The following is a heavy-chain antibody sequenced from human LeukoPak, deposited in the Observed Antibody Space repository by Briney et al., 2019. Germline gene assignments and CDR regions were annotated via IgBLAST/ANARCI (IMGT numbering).Heavy chain of an antibody. CDR2: IYYSGST. D-gene: IGHD3-3*01. V-gene: IGHV4-59*08. Sequence: SEPLSLTCTVSGGSISSYYWSWIRQPPGKGLEWIGYIYYSGSTNYNPSLKSRVTISVDTSKNQFSLKLSSVTAADSAVYYCARQRFSEWYFDYWGQGTLVTVSS. J-gene: IGHJ4*02. CDR1: GGSISSYY. CDR3: ARQRFSEWYFDY.